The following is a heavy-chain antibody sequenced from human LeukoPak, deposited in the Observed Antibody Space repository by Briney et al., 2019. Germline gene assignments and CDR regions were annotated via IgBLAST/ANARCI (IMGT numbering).Heavy chain of an antibody. CDR2: INHSGST. CDR3: ARGVRYYDSSGYYRTYYFDY. Sequence: SETLSLTCTVSGGSISSYYWSWIRQPPGKGLEWIGEINHSGSTNYNPSLKSRVTISVDTSKNQFSLKLSSVTAADTAVYYCARGVRYYDSSGYYRTYYFDYWGQGTLVTVSS. J-gene: IGHJ4*02. CDR1: GGSISSYY. V-gene: IGHV4-34*01. D-gene: IGHD3-22*01.